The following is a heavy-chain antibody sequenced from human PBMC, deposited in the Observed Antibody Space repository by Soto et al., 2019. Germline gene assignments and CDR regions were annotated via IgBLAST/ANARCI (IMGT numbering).Heavy chain of an antibody. D-gene: IGHD3-3*01. CDR3: ARMGGRGYYVPLFEP. Sequence: SVTLSLTCTVSGGSISSYYWSWIRQPPGKGLERPGYSYYSGSTTYNPSLKNRVTISVDTSNNHFSLKLSSVYAADTAVYYSARMGGRGYYVPLFEPWGQGTMVIV. CDR2: SYYSGST. V-gene: IGHV4-59*01. CDR1: GGSISSYY. J-gene: IGHJ5*02.